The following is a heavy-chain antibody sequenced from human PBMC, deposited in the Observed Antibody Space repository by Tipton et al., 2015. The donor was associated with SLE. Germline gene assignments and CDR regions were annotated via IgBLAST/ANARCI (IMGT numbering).Heavy chain of an antibody. Sequence: SLRLSCAASGFTFSSYGMHWVRQAPGKGLEWVAFIRYDGSNKYYADSVKGRFTISRDNSKNTLYLQMNSLRAEDTAVYYCAKSPYYDFWSGLDDWGQGTLVTVSS. V-gene: IGHV3-30*02. J-gene: IGHJ4*02. CDR2: IRYDGSNK. D-gene: IGHD3-3*01. CDR1: GFTFSSYG. CDR3: AKSPYYDFWSGLDD.